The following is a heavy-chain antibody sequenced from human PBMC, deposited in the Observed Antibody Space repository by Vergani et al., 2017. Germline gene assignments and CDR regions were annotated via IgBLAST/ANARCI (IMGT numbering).Heavy chain of an antibody. CDR2: IYYSGST. D-gene: IGHD1-26*01. CDR3: ARGGSYYWIDY. J-gene: IGHJ4*02. CDR1: GGSISSGDYY. V-gene: IGHV4-30-4*08. Sequence: QVQLQESGPGLVKPSQTLSLTCTVSGGSISSGDYYWSWIRQPPGKGLEWIGYIYYSGSTYYNPSLNSRVTISVDTSTDQFSLKLSSVTAADTAVYYCARGGSYYWIDYWGQGTLVTVSS.